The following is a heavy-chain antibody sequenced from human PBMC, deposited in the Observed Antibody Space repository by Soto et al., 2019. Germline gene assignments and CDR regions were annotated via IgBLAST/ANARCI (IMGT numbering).Heavy chain of an antibody. CDR1: GGTCVDYS. Sequence: VEGGTCVDYSGSRILQTQGKGLQWIGQINHSGSASYNPSLKSRVTISVHTSNSQFSLELSSVTAADTAVYYCARGLITGSHYSGGWYYFDSWGQGTQVTVSS. J-gene: IGHJ4*02. CDR3: ARGLITGSHYSGGWYYFDS. V-gene: IGHV4-34*01. D-gene: IGHD6-19*01. CDR2: INHSGSA.